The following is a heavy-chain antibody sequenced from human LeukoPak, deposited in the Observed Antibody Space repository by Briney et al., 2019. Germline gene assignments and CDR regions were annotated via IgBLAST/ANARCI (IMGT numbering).Heavy chain of an antibody. Sequence: GGSLRLSCVASGFTFNNYWMSWVRQAPGKGLEWVASIKQDGSDKYYVDSVRGRFTTSRDNSKNTLYLQMNSLRAEDTAVYYCAKITISGYYYQAGVDYWGQGTLVSVSS. D-gene: IGHD3-22*01. J-gene: IGHJ4*02. CDR1: GFTFNNYW. V-gene: IGHV3-7*02. CDR2: IKQDGSDK. CDR3: AKITISGYYYQAGVDY.